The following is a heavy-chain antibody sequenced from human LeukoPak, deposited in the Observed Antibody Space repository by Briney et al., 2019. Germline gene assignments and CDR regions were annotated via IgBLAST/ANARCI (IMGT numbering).Heavy chain of an antibody. J-gene: IGHJ4*02. D-gene: IGHD3-22*01. CDR2: IYYSGST. CDR3: ARAYDSSGYYYYYYFDY. CDR1: GGSISSGGYY. V-gene: IGHV4-31*03. Sequence: SETLSLTCTVSGGSISSGGYYWSWIRQHPGKGLEWIGYIYYSGSTYYNPSLKSRATISVDTSKNQFSLKLTSVTAADTAVYYCARAYDSSGYYYYYYFDYWGQGTLVTVSS.